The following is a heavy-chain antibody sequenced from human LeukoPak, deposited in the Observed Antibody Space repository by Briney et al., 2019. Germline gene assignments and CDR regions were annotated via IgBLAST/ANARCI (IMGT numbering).Heavy chain of an antibody. Sequence: SETLSLTCTVSGGSISSYYWSWIRQPPGKGLEWIGYIYYSGSTNYNPSLKSRVTISVDTSKNQFSLKLSSVTAADTAVYYCARQLPAAMWGWFDPWGQGTLVTVSS. CDR3: ARQLPAAMWGWFDP. CDR2: IYYSGST. D-gene: IGHD2-2*01. CDR1: GGSISSYY. J-gene: IGHJ5*02. V-gene: IGHV4-59*08.